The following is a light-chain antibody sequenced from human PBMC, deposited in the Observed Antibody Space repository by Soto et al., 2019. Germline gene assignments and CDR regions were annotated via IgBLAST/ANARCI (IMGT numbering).Light chain of an antibody. CDR1: SSDVGGYNS. V-gene: IGLV2-11*01. CDR3: CSYAASYTLV. CDR2: DVT. Sequence: QSALAQPRSVSGSPGQSVTISCSGTSSDVGGYNSVSWYQQFPGKAPKPMIYDVTKRPSGVSDRFSGSKSGNTASLTISGLQAEDEADYYCCSYAASYTLVFGGGTKVTVL. J-gene: IGLJ2*01.